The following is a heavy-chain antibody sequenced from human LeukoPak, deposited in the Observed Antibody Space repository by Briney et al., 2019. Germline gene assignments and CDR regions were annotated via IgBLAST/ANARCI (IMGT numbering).Heavy chain of an antibody. CDR1: GFTFSSYS. J-gene: IGHJ4*02. V-gene: IGHV4-39*07. D-gene: IGHD3-10*01. Sequence: GSLRLSCAASGFTFSSYSMNWVRQAPGKGLEWIGSIYYSGSTYYNPSLKSRVTISVDTSKNQFSLKLSSVTAADTAVYYCARHRNSGSYPFDYWGQGTLVTVSS. CDR3: ARHRNSGSYPFDY. CDR2: IYYSGST.